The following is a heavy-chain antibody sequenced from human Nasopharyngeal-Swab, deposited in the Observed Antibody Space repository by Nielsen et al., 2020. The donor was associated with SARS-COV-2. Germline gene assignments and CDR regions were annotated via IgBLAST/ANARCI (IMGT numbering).Heavy chain of an antibody. D-gene: IGHD3-22*01. CDR3: AIDTRTYFDTSGHLDY. CDR1: GGTFSRYG. CDR2: IIPTADLT. Sequence: SVKVSCKASGGTFSRYGFSWVRQAPGQGLEWMGRIIPTADLTNYAQQFQGRVTITADKSTSTTYMELSSLRSEDTGVYYCAIDTRTYFDTSGHLDYWGRGTLVTVSS. J-gene: IGHJ4*02. V-gene: IGHV1-69*10.